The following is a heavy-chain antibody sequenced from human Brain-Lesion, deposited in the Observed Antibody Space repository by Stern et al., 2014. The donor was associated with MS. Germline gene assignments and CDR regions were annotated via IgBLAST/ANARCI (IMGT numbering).Heavy chain of an antibody. D-gene: IGHD3-10*01. CDR2: FSYDGGSK. Sequence: MQLVESGGAVVQPRRSLRLSCAASGLTFSSHGMHWVRLAPGQGLEGVAVFSYDGGSKNYADAVKGRFTISRDNSKNTLYLQMNSLRAEDTAVYYCATDRGLVWFGGLLYWGQGTQVTVST. CDR3: ATDRGLVWFGGLLY. CDR1: GLTFSSHG. V-gene: IGHV3-30*03. J-gene: IGHJ4*02.